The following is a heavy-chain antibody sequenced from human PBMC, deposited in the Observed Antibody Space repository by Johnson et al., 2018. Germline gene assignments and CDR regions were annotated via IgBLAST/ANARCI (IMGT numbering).Heavy chain of an antibody. J-gene: IGHJ3*02. Sequence: QVQLVQSGAEVKKPGSSVKVSCKASGGTFTSYAFSWVRQAPGQGLEWVGGIIPIFGTADYAQRFQVRVTITADESTSTAQMELSSLRSEYTAVYFCWRAAEVGPRDAFDIWVQGTMVTVSS. CDR2: IIPIFGTA. CDR1: GGTFTSYA. D-gene: IGHD2-15*01. CDR3: WRAAEVGPRDAFDI. V-gene: IGHV1-69*12.